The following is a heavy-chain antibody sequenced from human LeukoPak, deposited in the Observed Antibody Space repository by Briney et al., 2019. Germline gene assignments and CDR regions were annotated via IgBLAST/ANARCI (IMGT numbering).Heavy chain of an antibody. Sequence: SETLSLTCTVSGGSISSYYWSWIRQPPGKGLEWIGYIYYSGSTNYNPSLKSRVTISVDTSKNQFSLKLSSVTAADTAVYYCTTDTRRIDTFAWGQGTLVTVAA. CDR3: TTDTRRIDTFA. D-gene: IGHD2-2*01. CDR1: GGSISSYY. J-gene: IGHJ4*02. CDR2: IYYSGST. V-gene: IGHV4-59*01.